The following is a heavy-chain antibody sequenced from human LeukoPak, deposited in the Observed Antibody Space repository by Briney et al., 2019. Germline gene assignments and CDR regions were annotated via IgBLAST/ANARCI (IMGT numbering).Heavy chain of an antibody. Sequence: SETLSLTCTVSGGSMSDYYWSWIRQPPGKGLEWIGYMYYTGTTNYNPSLKGRVIISIDTSKNQFSLKLSSVTAADTALYYCARDYTMTHASDIWGQGTLVTVSS. CDR3: ARDYTMTHASDI. CDR1: GGSMSDYY. D-gene: IGHD3-22*01. J-gene: IGHJ3*02. V-gene: IGHV4-59*01. CDR2: MYYTGTT.